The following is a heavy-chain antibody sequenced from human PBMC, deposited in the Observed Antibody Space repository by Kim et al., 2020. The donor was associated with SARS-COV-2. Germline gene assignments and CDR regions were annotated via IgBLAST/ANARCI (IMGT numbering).Heavy chain of an antibody. V-gene: IGHV3-66*01. CDR3: AGGTIFGVVTY. CDR2: ST. Sequence: STYHADTVKGRFTISRDNSKTTLYLQMNSLGAEDTAVYYCAGGTIFGVVTYWGQGTLVTVSS. D-gene: IGHD3-3*01. J-gene: IGHJ4*02.